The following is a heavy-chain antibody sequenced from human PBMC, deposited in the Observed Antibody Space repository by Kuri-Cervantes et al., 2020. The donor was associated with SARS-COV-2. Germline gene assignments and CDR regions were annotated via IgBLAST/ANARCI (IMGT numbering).Heavy chain of an antibody. V-gene: IGHV3-7*04. CDR1: GFTFSRYW. CDR2: IKQDGSEK. J-gene: IGHJ4*02. CDR3: ARGGYQLCRTIFYFDY. Sequence: GGSLRLSCAASGFTFSRYWMSWVRQAPGKGLEWVANIKQDGSEKYYADSVKGRFTISRDNYKNTLYVQKNSLRAEDTSVYYCARGGYQLCRTIFYFDYWGQGTLVTVSS. D-gene: IGHD6-6*01.